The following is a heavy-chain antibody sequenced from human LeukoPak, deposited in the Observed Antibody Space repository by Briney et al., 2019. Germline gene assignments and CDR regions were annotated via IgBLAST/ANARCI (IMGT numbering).Heavy chain of an antibody. Sequence: PGGSLRLSCAASGFTFSSHAMSWVRQARGQGREWVAAIIGSRGSTYYANSLTGRFTIYRDNSKNTLYLQMISLRAEDTAVYYCAKEGEPDFYYGSGSSFLNYYYYMDVWGKGTTVTISS. CDR3: AKEGEPDFYYGSGSSFLNYYYYMDV. J-gene: IGHJ6*03. CDR1: GFTFSSHA. D-gene: IGHD3-10*01. V-gene: IGHV3-23*01. CDR2: IIGSRGST.